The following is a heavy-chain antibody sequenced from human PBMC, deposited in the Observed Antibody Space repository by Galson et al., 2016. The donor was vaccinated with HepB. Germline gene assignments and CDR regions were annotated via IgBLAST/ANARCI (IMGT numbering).Heavy chain of an antibody. D-gene: IGHD3-10*01. CDR3: ARALPMIRGVVINRGAGFVP. Sequence: SVKVSCKASGYSITNYAMHWVRQAPGQRPEWMGWINSGNGNTKYSEKFQGRVTITSDTSANTVYMDLSSLRSEDTAVYYCARALPMIRGVVINRGAGFVPWGQGTLVTVSS. V-gene: IGHV1-3*04. J-gene: IGHJ5*02. CDR1: GYSITNYA. CDR2: INSGNGNT.